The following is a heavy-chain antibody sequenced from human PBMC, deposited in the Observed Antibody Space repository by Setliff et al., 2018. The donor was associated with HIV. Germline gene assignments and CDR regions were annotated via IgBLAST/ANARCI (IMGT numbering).Heavy chain of an antibody. D-gene: IGHD3-10*01. Sequence: SETLSLTCAVYGGSVSGHYWGWIRQPPGKGLEWVGFIDYTGRTSYNPSLKSRVTISAATSKSQFSLKLNSLTTADTAVYYCARYRSGDSDISLDQWGHGALVTVS. V-gene: IGHV4-59*02. CDR1: GGSVSGHY. J-gene: IGHJ4*01. CDR3: ARYRSGDSDISLDQ. CDR2: IDYTGRT.